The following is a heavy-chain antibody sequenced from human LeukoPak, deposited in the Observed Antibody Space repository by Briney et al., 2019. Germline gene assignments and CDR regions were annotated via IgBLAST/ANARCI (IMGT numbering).Heavy chain of an antibody. V-gene: IGHV3-23*01. CDR1: GFTFSSFA. CDR2: ISGSGGST. D-gene: IGHD3-10*01. CDR3: AKDKMSYDSGIYSYYYYYGMDV. Sequence: GGSLRLSCSASGFTFSSFAMSWVRQAPGKGLEWVSGISGSGGSTYYADSMKGRFTISRDNSKNTLYLQMNSLRAEDTAVYYCAKDKMSYDSGIYSYYYYYGMDVWGQGTTVTVSS. J-gene: IGHJ6*02.